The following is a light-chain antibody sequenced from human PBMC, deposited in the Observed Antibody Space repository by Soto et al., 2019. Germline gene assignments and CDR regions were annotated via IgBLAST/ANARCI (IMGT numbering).Light chain of an antibody. CDR3: NSYTSSFTRI. J-gene: IGLJ1*01. CDR1: SSDVGGYKY. V-gene: IGLV2-14*01. CDR2: EVS. Sequence: QSALTQPASVSGSPGQSITISCTGTSSDVGGYKYVSWYQQHPGKAPKLMIYEVSNRPSGVSNRFSSSKSGNTASLTISGLQAEDEADYYCNSYTSSFTRIFGTGTKVTVL.